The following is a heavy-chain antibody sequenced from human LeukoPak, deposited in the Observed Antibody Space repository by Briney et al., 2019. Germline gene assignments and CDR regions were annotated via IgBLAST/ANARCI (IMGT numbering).Heavy chain of an antibody. J-gene: IGHJ6*03. V-gene: IGHV3-48*01. CDR3: ARARGYSGYVAYMDV. D-gene: IGHD5-12*01. CDR2: ISSSSTI. CDR1: GFTFSSYS. Sequence: PGGPLRLSCAASGFTFSSYSMNWVRQAPGKGLEWVSYISSSSTIYYADSVKGRFTISRDNAKNSLYLQMNSLRAEDTAVYYCARARGYSGYVAYMDVWGKGTTVTVSS.